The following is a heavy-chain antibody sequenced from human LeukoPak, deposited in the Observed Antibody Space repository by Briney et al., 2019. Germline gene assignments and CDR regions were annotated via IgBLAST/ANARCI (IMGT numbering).Heavy chain of an antibody. V-gene: IGHV4-4*07. Sequence: SETLSLTCTVSGGSISSYYWSWIRQPAGKGLEWIGRIYTSGSTNYNPSLKSRVTMSGDTSKNQFSLKLSSVTAADTAVYYWAGAPYSTVPSLFDPWGQGNLVTVSS. CDR3: AGAPYSTVPSLFDP. D-gene: IGHD4-17*01. J-gene: IGHJ5*02. CDR2: IYTSGST. CDR1: GGSISSYY.